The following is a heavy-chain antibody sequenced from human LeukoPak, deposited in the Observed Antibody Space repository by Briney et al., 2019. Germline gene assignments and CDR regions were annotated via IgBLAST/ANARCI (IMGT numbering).Heavy chain of an antibody. V-gene: IGHV1-3*01. J-gene: IGHJ4*02. Sequence: ASVTVSCKPSGYTFTSYAMHWVRQAPGQRLEWMGWINAGNGNTKYSQKFQGRVTITRDTSASTAYMELSSLRSEDTAVYYCARVSGSYCADYWGQGTLVTVSS. D-gene: IGHD1-26*01. CDR2: INAGNGNT. CDR3: ARVSGSYCADY. CDR1: GYTFTSYA.